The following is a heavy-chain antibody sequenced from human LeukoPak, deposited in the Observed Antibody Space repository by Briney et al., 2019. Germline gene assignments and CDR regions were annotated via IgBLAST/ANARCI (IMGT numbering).Heavy chain of an antibody. D-gene: IGHD3-3*01. Sequence: PGGSLRLSCAASGFTFSSYSMNCVRQPPGKGLEWVSYIGSSSSSIYYADSVKGRFTISRDNAKNSLYLQMNSLRAEDTAVYYCARALGLEIDYWGQGTLVTVSS. CDR2: IGSSSSSI. CDR1: GFTFSSYS. V-gene: IGHV3-48*01. J-gene: IGHJ4*02. CDR3: ARALGLEIDY.